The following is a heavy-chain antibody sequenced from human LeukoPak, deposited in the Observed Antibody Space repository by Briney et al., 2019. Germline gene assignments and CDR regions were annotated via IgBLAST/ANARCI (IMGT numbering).Heavy chain of an antibody. CDR1: GYSISSGYY. CDR2: IYHSGST. D-gene: IGHD4/OR15-4a*01. Sequence: SETLSLTCAVSGYSISSGYYWGWIRQPPGKGLEWIGSIYHSGSTYYNPSLKSRVTISVDTSKNQFSLKLSSVTAADTAVYYWAIPQGAIEPDAFDIWGQGKMVTVSS. CDR3: AIPQGAIEPDAFDI. J-gene: IGHJ3*02. V-gene: IGHV4-38-2*01.